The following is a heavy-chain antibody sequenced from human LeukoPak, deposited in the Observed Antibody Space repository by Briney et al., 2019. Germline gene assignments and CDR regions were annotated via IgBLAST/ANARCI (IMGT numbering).Heavy chain of an antibody. CDR1: GCSISSYY. D-gene: IGHD6-6*01. V-gene: IGHV4-59*01. Sequence: SGTLSLTCTVSGCSISSYYWSWIRQPPGKGLEWIGYIYYSGSTNYNPSLKSRVTISVDTSKNQFSLKLSSVTAADTAVYYCARAVAARYYYYYMDVWGKGTTVTVSS. CDR2: IYYSGST. J-gene: IGHJ6*03. CDR3: ARAVAARYYYYYMDV.